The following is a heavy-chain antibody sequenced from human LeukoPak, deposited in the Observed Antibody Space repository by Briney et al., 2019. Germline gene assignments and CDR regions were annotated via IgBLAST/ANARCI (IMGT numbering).Heavy chain of an antibody. CDR2: IVPIFGTA. V-gene: IGHV1-69*13. D-gene: IGHD2-2*01. CDR1: GGTFSSCA. CDR3: ARCIVVVPAAIAPRYYFDY. Sequence: ASVKVSCKASGGTFSSCAISWVRHAPGQGLEWMGGIVPIFGTANYAQKFQGRVTITADESTSTAYMELSSLRSEDTAVYYCARCIVVVPAAIAPRYYFDYWGQGTVVTVSS. J-gene: IGHJ4*02.